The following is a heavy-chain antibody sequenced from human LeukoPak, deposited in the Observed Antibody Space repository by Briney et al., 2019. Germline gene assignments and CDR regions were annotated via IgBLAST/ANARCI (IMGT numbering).Heavy chain of an antibody. CDR1: GGSISSYS. CDR2: IYTSGST. J-gene: IGHJ3*02. Sequence: SETLSLTCTVSGGSISSYSWNWIRQPAGKGLEWIGRIYTSGSTNFNLSLQSRVTMPVDTSKNQFSLKLTSVTAADTAMYYCARGRIGDKTFDIWGQGTMVTVSS. D-gene: IGHD2/OR15-2a*01. CDR3: ARGRIGDKTFDI. V-gene: IGHV4-4*07.